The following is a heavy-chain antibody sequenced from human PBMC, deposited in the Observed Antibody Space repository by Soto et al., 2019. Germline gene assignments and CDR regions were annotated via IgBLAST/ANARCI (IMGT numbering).Heavy chain of an antibody. CDR3: VRVFDTYYFDL. J-gene: IGHJ4*02. V-gene: IGHV3-33*01. CDR2: VWSDESKK. D-gene: IGHD3-9*01. CDR1: GFTFSTYG. Sequence: QVQVVESGGGVVQPGRSLRLSCAASGFTFSTYGMHWVRQAPGKGLEWVALVWSDESKKYYADSVKGRFTISRDNSKDPLHLQMNSLRAEDTAVYYCVRVFDTYYFDLWGQGTLVTVST.